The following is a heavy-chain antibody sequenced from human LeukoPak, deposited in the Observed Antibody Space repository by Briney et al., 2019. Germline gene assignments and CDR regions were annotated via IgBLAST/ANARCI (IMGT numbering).Heavy chain of an antibody. CDR3: ARGTACCGGDCYSPSAFFDY. V-gene: IGHV3-11*01. CDR2: ISSSGSTI. Sequence: GGSLRLSYAASGFTFSDYYMSWIRQAPGKGLEWVSYISSSGSTIYYADSVKGRFTISRDNAKNSLYLQMNSLRAEDTAVYYCARGTACCGGDCYSPSAFFDYWGQGTLVTVSS. D-gene: IGHD2-21*02. CDR1: GFTFSDYY. J-gene: IGHJ4*02.